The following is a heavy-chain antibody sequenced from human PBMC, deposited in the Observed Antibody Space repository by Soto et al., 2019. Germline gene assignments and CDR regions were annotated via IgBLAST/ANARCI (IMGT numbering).Heavy chain of an antibody. CDR1: GFTFNSYA. J-gene: IGHJ4*02. CDR2: ISGGGGSA. Sequence: GGSLRLSCAVSGFTFNSYAMSWVRQAPGKGLEWVSAISGGGGSAFYADSVKGRFTISRDNSKSTLYLQMNSLRAEDTAVYYCVTEPFHDFWSGYTYYFEYWGQGALVTVSS. D-gene: IGHD3-3*01. V-gene: IGHV3-23*01. CDR3: VTEPFHDFWSGYTYYFEY.